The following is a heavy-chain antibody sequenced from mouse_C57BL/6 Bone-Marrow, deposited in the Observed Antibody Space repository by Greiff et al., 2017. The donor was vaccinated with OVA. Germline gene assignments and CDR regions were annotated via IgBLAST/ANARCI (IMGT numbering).Heavy chain of an antibody. CDR2: IDPSDSYT. V-gene: IGHV1-59*01. J-gene: IGHJ4*01. CDR1: GYTFTSYW. D-gene: IGHD2-1*01. Sequence: QVQLQQPGAELVRPGTSVKLSCKASGYTFTSYWMHWVKQRPGQGLEWIGEIDPSDSYTNYNQKFKGKATLTVDTSSSTAYMQLSSLTSEDSAVYYCAKGGNYLCGRGTAVTVTS. CDR3: AKGGNYL.